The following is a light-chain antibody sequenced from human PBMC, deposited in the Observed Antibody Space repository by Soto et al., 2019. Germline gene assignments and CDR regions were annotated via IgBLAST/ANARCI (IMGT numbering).Light chain of an antibody. CDR1: QSVLYSSNNKNY. V-gene: IGKV4-1*01. Sequence: DIVMTQSPDSLAVSLGERATINCKSSQSVLYSSNNKNYLAWYQQKPGQPPKALIYWASTREAGVPDRFSGSGSGSDFTLAISSLQAEDVAVSYCQQYYTTPWTFGQGFQVEIK. CDR3: QQYYTTPWT. CDR2: WAS. J-gene: IGKJ1*01.